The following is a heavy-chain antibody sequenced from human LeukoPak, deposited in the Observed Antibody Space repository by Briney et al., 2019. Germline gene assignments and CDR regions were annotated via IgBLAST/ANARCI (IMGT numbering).Heavy chain of an antibody. J-gene: IGHJ4*02. CDR3: AKEGPYYYDSSGYLEY. V-gene: IGHV3-23*01. CDR2: ISGSGGST. D-gene: IGHD3-22*01. CDR1: GFTFSSYA. Sequence: GGSLRLSCAASGFTFSSYAMHWVRQAPGKGLEWVSAISGSGGSTYYADSVKGRFTTSRDNSKNTLYLQMNSLRAEDTAVYYCAKEGPYYYDSSGYLEYWGQGTLVTVSS.